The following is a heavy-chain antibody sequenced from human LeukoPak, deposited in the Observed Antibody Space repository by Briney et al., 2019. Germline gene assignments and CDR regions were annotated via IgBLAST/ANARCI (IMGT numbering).Heavy chain of an antibody. CDR2: INHSGST. V-gene: IGHV4-34*01. J-gene: IGHJ5*02. CDR1: GGSFSGYY. CDR3: ARVGGGYCSSTSCYGNYNWFDP. Sequence: SETLSLTCAVYGGSFSGYYWSWIRQPPGKGLEWIGEINHSGSTNYNPSLKSRVTLSVDTSKNQFSLKLSSVTAADTAVYYCARVGGGYCSSTSCYGNYNWFDPWGQGTLVTVSS. D-gene: IGHD2-2*01.